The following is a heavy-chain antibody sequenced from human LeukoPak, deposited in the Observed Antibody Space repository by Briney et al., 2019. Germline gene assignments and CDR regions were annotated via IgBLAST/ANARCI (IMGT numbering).Heavy chain of an antibody. CDR1: GFTFSDYY. CDR3: ARTQKYYDLWSGMN. CDR2: ISSSGSAD. V-gene: IGHV3-11*04. D-gene: IGHD3-3*01. Sequence: KPGGSVRLSCAATGFTFSDYYMSWLRQAPGKGLEWISYISSSGSADYYADSVQGRFTVSRDNAKSSLHLQMNSLRAEDTAVYYCARTQKYYDLWSGMNWGQGTLVTVSS. J-gene: IGHJ4*02.